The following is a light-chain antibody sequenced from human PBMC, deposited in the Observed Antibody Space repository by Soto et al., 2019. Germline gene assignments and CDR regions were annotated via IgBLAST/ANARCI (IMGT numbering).Light chain of an antibody. CDR1: QSVSSSY. CDR2: DAS. V-gene: IGKV3D-15*01. CDR3: QQFSNWPPGNT. J-gene: IGKJ4*01. Sequence: PGERVTLSCRASQSVSSSYLSCYQQKSGQAPRLLIYDASTRAAIIPARFSGSGSGTEFTLTISSLQSEHFAVYHCQQFSNWPPGNTFGGGTKVDIK.